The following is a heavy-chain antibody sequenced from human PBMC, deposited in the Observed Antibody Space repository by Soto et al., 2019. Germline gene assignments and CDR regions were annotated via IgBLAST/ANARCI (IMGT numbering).Heavy chain of an antibody. V-gene: IGHV3-30-3*01. CDR2: ISYDGSNK. Sequence: GGSLRLSCAASGFTFSSYAMHWVRQAPGKGLGWVAVISYDGSNKYYADSVKGRFTISRDNSKNTLYLQMNSLRAEDTAVYYCARALAARENDYWGQGTLVTVSS. CDR3: ARALAARENDY. D-gene: IGHD6-6*01. J-gene: IGHJ4*02. CDR1: GFTFSSYA.